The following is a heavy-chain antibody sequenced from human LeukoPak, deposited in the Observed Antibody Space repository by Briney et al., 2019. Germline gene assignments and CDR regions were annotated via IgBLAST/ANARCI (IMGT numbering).Heavy chain of an antibody. CDR3: ARDFELSH. J-gene: IGHJ4*02. V-gene: IGHV3-33*01. CDR2: IWYDGSSK. D-gene: IGHD3-16*02. Sequence: GRSLRLSCAASGFTFSSYGMHWVRQAPGKGLEWVALIWYDGSSKHYADSVRGRFTISRDNSKNTLYLQMNSLRAGDTAVYYCARDFELSHWGQGTLVTVSS. CDR1: GFTFSSYG.